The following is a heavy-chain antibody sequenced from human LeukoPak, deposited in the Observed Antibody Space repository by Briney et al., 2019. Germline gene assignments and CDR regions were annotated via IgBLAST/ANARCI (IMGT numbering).Heavy chain of an antibody. V-gene: IGHV5-51*01. D-gene: IGHD2-2*01. CDR3: VRGQHGYAFDS. CDR1: GYSFTSYW. J-gene: IGHJ5*01. CDR2: IFPLNSDT. Sequence: PGESLKISCKGSGYSFTSYWIGWVRQKPGRGLEWVGIIFPLNSDTRYSPSFQGQVTISADKSINTAYLRWSSLKASHTAMYYCVRGQHGYAFDSWGQGTLVTVSS.